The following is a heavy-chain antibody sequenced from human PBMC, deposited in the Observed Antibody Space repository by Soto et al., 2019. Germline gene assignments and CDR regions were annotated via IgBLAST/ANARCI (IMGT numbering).Heavy chain of an antibody. CDR3: ARVRTTVVTFFDY. CDR2: IYYSGST. Sequence: SETLSLTCTVSGGSISSGGYYWSWIRQHPGKGLEWIGYIYYSGSTYYNPSLKSRVTISVDTSKSQFSLKLSSVTAADTAVYYCARVRTTVVTFFDYWGQGALVTVFS. J-gene: IGHJ4*02. CDR1: GGSISSGGYY. D-gene: IGHD4-17*01. V-gene: IGHV4-31*03.